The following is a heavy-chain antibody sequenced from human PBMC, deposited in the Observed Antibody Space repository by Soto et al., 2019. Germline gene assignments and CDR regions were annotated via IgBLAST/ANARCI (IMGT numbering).Heavy chain of an antibody. CDR2: INAGNGNT. CDR1: GYTFTSYA. Sequence: QVQLVQSGAEVKKPGASVKVSCKASGYTFTSYAMHWVRQAPGQRLEWMGWINAGNGNTKYSQKFQGRVTITRDTSASTAYMERSSLRSEDTAMYYCARDRYYYDSSGYLYYFDYWCQGTLVTVSS. J-gene: IGHJ4*02. CDR3: ARDRYYYDSSGYLYYFDY. V-gene: IGHV1-3*01. D-gene: IGHD3-22*01.